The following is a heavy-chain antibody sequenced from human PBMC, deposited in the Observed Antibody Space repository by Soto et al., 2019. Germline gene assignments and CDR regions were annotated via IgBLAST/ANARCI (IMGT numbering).Heavy chain of an antibody. CDR2: ISSSSSYI. V-gene: IGHV3-21*01. D-gene: IGHD6-13*01. Sequence: PGGSLRLSCAASGFTFSSYSMNWVRQAPGKGLEWVSSISSSSSYIYYADSVKGRFTISRDNAKNSLYLQMNSLRAEDAAVYYCANQGSGWYGAFDIWGQGTMVTVSS. CDR1: GFTFSSYS. CDR3: ANQGSGWYGAFDI. J-gene: IGHJ3*02.